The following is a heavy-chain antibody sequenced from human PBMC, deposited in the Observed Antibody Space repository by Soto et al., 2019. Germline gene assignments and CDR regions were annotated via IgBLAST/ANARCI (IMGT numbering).Heavy chain of an antibody. D-gene: IGHD2-2*01. CDR1: GYTFTSYA. V-gene: IGHV1-3*01. J-gene: IGHJ6*02. CDR2: INAGNGNT. Sequence: GASVKVSCKASGYTFTSYAMHWVRQAPGQRLEWMGWINAGNGNTKYSQKFQGRVTITRDTSASTAYMELSSLRSEDTAVYYCARDRKYQLWAAVYGMDVWGQGTTVTVSS. CDR3: ARDRKYQLWAAVYGMDV.